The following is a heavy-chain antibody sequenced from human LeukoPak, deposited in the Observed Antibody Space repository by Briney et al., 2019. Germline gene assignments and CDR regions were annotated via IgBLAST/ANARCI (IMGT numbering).Heavy chain of an antibody. CDR3: ARDSKKMYSSSDY. V-gene: IGHV3-33*01. D-gene: IGHD6-13*01. CDR2: TYYDGSNK. J-gene: IGHJ4*02. CDR1: GFTFSAYG. Sequence: GRSLRLSCTASGFTFSAYGMHWVRQAPGKGLEWVAVTYYDGSNKYYGDSVKGRFTISRDNSKNRLYLQMNSLRAEDTAVYYCARDSKKMYSSSDYWGQGTLVTVSS.